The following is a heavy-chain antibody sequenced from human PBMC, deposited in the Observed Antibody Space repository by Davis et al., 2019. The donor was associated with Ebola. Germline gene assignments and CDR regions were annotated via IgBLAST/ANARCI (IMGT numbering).Heavy chain of an antibody. CDR1: GGSIRSSSYY. Sequence: MPSETLSLTCTVSGGSIRSSSYYWGWLRQTPGKGLEWIGSIYDSGITYYHPSLKSRVTISVDTATNQFSLKLYSVTAADTAVYYCARHGSSGWSNINWFAPWGHGTLVTVSS. CDR2: IYDSGIT. J-gene: IGHJ5*02. CDR3: ARHGSSGWSNINWFAP. V-gene: IGHV4-39*01. D-gene: IGHD6-19*01.